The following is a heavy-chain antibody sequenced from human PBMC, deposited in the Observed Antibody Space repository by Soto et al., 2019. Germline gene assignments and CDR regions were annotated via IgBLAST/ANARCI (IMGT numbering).Heavy chain of an antibody. CDR3: ATYTGALDY. D-gene: IGHD1-26*01. CDR1: GYTFTGYY. Sequence: ASVKVSCKASGYTFTGYYMHWVRQAPGQGLEWMGWINPDSGGTNYAQKFQGWATMTRDTSISTAYMELSRLKSDDTAVYYCATYTGALDYWGQGTLVTVSS. V-gene: IGHV1-2*04. J-gene: IGHJ4*02. CDR2: INPDSGGT.